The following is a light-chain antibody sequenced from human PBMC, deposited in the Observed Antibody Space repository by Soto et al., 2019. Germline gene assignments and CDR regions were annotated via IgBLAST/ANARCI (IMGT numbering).Light chain of an antibody. V-gene: IGLV1-47*02. CDR3: ASWDDRLGAVI. Sequence: VLTQPPSASGTPGQRVFISCSGSSSNIGGTNYAYWYQQLPGAAPKLLMHSNNLRPSGVPERISGSKSGTSASLAISGLRSEDEAVYYCASWDDRLGAVIFGGGTKVTVL. J-gene: IGLJ2*01. CDR1: SSNIGGTNY. CDR2: SNN.